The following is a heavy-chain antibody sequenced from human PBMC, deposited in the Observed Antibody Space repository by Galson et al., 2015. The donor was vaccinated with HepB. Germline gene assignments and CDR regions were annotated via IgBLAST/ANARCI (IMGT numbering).Heavy chain of an antibody. CDR3: SKDRRSGYDSGLDN. V-gene: IGHV1-2*02. CDR2: LNPNSGGI. D-gene: IGHD5-12*01. Sequence: SVKVSCKASGYTFSGHYIHWVRQAPGQGLEWMGWLNPNSGGINYAQKFQDRVTMTRDKSISTAYMELTSLRYEDTAVYYCSKDRRSGYDSGLDNWGQGTLVTVSS. J-gene: IGHJ4*02. CDR1: GYTFSGHY.